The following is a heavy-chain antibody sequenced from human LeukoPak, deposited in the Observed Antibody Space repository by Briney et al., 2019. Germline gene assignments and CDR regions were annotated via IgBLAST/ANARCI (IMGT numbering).Heavy chain of an antibody. Sequence: PGGSLRLSCAASGFTFSSYGMHWLRQAPGKGLERVAVISYDGSNKNYADSVKGRFTISRYIAKNTLYLQMNSLRAEDTAVYYCARRLGYYDSSEGYFDYWGQGTLVTVSS. J-gene: IGHJ4*02. CDR1: GFTFSSYG. CDR3: ARRLGYYDSSEGYFDY. D-gene: IGHD3-22*01. CDR2: ISYDGSNK. V-gene: IGHV3-30*03.